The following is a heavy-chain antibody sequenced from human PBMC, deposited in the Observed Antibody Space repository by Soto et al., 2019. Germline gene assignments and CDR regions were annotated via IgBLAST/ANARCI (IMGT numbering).Heavy chain of an antibody. CDR2: IKSKTDGGTT. CDR1: GFTFSNAW. CDR3: ILMLPQTEYYFDY. D-gene: IGHD2-8*01. Sequence: GGSLRLSCAASGFTFSNAWMSWVRQAPGKGLEWVGRIKSKTDGGTTDYAAPVKGRFTISRDDSKNTLYLQMNSLKTEDTAVYYCILMLPQTEYYFDYWGQGTLVTVSS. J-gene: IGHJ4*02. V-gene: IGHV3-15*01.